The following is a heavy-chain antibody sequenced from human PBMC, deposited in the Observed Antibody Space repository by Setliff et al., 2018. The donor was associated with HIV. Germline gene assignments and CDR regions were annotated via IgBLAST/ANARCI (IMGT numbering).Heavy chain of an antibody. CDR3: ARQGNWEFDY. CDR1: GFTFTDYS. V-gene: IGHV3-21*01. CDR2: ISGSTYV. J-gene: IGHJ4*02. D-gene: IGHD7-27*01. Sequence: GGSLRLSCAASGFTFTDYSMNWVRQAPGKGLEWVSSISGSTYVNYADSVKGRFSISRDNSKNSLYLQMISLRAEDTALYYCARQGNWEFDYWGQGTLVTVSS.